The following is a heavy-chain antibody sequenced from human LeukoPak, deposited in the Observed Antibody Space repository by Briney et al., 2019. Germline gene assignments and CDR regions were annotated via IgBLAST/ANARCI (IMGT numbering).Heavy chain of an antibody. Sequence: SETLSLTCTVSGVSVNSATYYWNWIRQPPGKGLEWIGDIYYSGSTNYNPSPKSRVTISLDTSKNQFSLKLSSVTAADTAVYYCATLSRNYDFWSTYPWGQGTLVTVSS. CDR1: GVSVNSATYY. J-gene: IGHJ5*02. CDR2: IYYSGST. V-gene: IGHV4-61*01. CDR3: ATLSRNYDFWSTYP. D-gene: IGHD3-3*01.